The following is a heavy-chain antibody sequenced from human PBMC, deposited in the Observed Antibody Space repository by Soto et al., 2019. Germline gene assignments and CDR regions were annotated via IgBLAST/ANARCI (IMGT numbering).Heavy chain of an antibody. Sequence: PGGSLRLSCAAAGFAFSNYAMSWVLQAPGKGLEWVSAISGGSTYYAGSVKGRFTISRDNSKNTLYLQMNSLRAEDTAVYYCAKEQKDSSSWSELNYWGQGTLVTVSS. V-gene: IGHV3-23*01. CDR1: GFAFSNYA. D-gene: IGHD6-13*01. J-gene: IGHJ4*02. CDR3: AKEQKDSSSWSELNY. CDR2: ISGGST.